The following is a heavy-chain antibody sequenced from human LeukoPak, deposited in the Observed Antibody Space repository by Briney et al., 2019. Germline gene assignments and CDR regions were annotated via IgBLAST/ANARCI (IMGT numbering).Heavy chain of an antibody. CDR1: GGSFSGYY. CDR2: INHSGST. J-gene: IGHJ4*02. V-gene: IGHV4-34*01. Sequence: SETLSLTCAVYGGSFSGYYWSWIRQPPGKGLEWIGEINHSGSTNYNPSLKSPVTMSIDTSKKQFSLNLTSVTAADTAIYYCAKSRVSYWVPEFDYWGQGTLVTVSS. D-gene: IGHD1-26*01. CDR3: AKSRVSYWVPEFDY.